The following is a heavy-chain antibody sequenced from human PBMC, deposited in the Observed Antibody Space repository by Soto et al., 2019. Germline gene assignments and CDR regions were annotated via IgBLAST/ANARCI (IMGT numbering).Heavy chain of an antibody. V-gene: IGHV3-33*01. CDR1: GFLFSRFG. CDR2: IVKHGGSK. CDR3: ARDDEYDDNGLDS. J-gene: IGHJ5*01. D-gene: IGHD1-1*01. Sequence: QVQLVESGGGVVQPGTSLRLSCAASGFLFSRFGMHWVRQAPGKGLEWVAVIVKHGGSKDYGDSVRGRFTIYRDNSRNMLFLELSSLRLDDTAIYDCARDDEYDDNGLDSWGQGTLVTVSS.